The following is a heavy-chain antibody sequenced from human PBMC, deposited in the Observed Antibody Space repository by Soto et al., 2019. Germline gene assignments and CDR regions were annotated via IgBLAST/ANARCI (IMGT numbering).Heavy chain of an antibody. V-gene: IGHV4-34*01. CDR1: GGSFSGYY. CDR2: INHSGST. D-gene: IGHD3-3*01. Sequence: ETLSLTCAVYGGSFSGYYWSWIRQPPGKGLEWIGEINHSGSTNYNPSLKSRVTISVDTSKNQFSLKLSSVTAADTAVYYCARGNYDFWSGIKDAFDIWGQGTMVTVSS. J-gene: IGHJ3*02. CDR3: ARGNYDFWSGIKDAFDI.